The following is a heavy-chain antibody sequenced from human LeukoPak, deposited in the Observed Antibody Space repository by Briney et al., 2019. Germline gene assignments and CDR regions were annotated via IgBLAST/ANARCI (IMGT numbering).Heavy chain of an antibody. CDR2: IKSKTDGGTT. D-gene: IGHD3-22*01. CDR1: GFTFSNAW. Sequence: GGSLRLSCAASGFTFSNAWMSWVRQAPGKGLEWVGRIKSKTDGGTTDYAAPVKGRFTISRDDSRNTLYLQMNSLKTEDTAVYYCTTPLYYYESSGYVYWGQGALVTVSS. CDR3: TTPLYYYESSGYVY. J-gene: IGHJ4*02. V-gene: IGHV3-15*01.